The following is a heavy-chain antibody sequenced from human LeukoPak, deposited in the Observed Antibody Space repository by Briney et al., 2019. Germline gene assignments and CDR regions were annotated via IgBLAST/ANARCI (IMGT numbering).Heavy chain of an antibody. CDR2: IHQHGNEK. CDR3: ATLNGPLFEY. Sequence: GGSLRLSCAASGFTFSNYWMSWVRQAPRKRLEWVASIHQHGNEKYFVDSVRGRFTISRDNAKNSLYLQMSSLRAEDTAVYYCATLNGPLFEYWGQGTLVTVSS. V-gene: IGHV3-7*01. J-gene: IGHJ4*02. D-gene: IGHD2-8*01. CDR1: GFTFSNYW.